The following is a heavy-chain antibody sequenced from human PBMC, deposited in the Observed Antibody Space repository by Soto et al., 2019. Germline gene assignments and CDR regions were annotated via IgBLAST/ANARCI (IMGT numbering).Heavy chain of an antibody. CDR3: ARLPYYDTPPVTFDI. CDR2: IYSTVST. D-gene: IGHD3-22*01. J-gene: IGHJ3*02. Sequence: SETLSLTCSVSSGSISSSLYYWGWIRQPPGKGLEWIGTIYSTVSTHHNPSLKSRVTISVDTSKNQFSLKLNSVTAADTAVYYCARLPYYDTPPVTFDIWGQGAMVTVSS. V-gene: IGHV4-39*01. CDR1: SGSISSSLYY.